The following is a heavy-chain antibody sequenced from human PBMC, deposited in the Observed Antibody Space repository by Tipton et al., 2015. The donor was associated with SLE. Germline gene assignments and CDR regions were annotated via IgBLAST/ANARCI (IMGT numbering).Heavy chain of an antibody. CDR2: IYTSGST. J-gene: IGHJ4*02. V-gene: IGHV4-61*09. Sequence: TLSLTCTVSGGSISSGSYYWSWIRQPAGKGLEWIGHIYTSGSTNYNPSLKSRVTISVDTSKNQFSLKLSSVTAADTAVYYCARHVTIFNYFDYWGQGTLVTVSS. D-gene: IGHD3-3*01. CDR3: ARHVTIFNYFDY. CDR1: GGSISSGSYY.